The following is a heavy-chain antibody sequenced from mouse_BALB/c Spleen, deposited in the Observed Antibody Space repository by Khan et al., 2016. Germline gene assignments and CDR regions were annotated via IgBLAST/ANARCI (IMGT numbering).Heavy chain of an antibody. D-gene: IGHD2-4*01. CDR1: GYTFTNYG. CDR2: MNTYTGEP. Sequence: QIQLVQSGPELKKPGETVKISCKASGYTFTNYGMNWVKQAPGKGLKWMGWMNTYTGEPTYADDFKGRFAFSLKTSARTAYLQINNLKYEDTATYFCARDYDYDGDWYFDVWGAGTTVTVSS. CDR3: ARDYDYDGDWYFDV. J-gene: IGHJ1*01. V-gene: IGHV9-3-1*01.